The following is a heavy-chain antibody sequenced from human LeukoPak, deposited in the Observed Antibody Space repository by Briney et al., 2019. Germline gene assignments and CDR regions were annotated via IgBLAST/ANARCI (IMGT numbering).Heavy chain of an antibody. D-gene: IGHD5-24*01. CDR3: ARGRRDDFSTFYYYMDV. Sequence: SETLSLTCAVYGGSFSGYYWSWIRQPPGKGLEWIGEIYDSGSTNYNPSLKSRVTISSDTSKNQFSLKLSSVTAADTAVYYCARGRRDDFSTFYYYMDVWGKGTTVTVSS. J-gene: IGHJ6*03. CDR1: GGSFSGYY. CDR2: IYDSGST. V-gene: IGHV4-34*01.